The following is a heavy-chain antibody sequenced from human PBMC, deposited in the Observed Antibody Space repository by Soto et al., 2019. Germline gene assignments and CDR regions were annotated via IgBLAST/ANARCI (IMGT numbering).Heavy chain of an antibody. CDR2: INHSGST. CDR3: ARGRSIFGVVITSSRHDAFDI. J-gene: IGHJ3*02. Sequence: SETLSLTCAVYGGSFSGYYWSWIRQPPGKGLEWIGEINHSGSTNYNPSLKSRVTISVDTSKNQFSLKLSSVTAADTAVYYCARGRSIFGVVITSSRHDAFDIWGQGTMVTVSS. V-gene: IGHV4-34*01. D-gene: IGHD3-3*01. CDR1: GGSFSGYY.